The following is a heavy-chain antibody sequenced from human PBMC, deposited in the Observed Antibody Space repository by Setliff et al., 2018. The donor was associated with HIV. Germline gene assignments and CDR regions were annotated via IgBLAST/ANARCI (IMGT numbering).Heavy chain of an antibody. CDR3: ARHWWEGTPYFYYMDV. Sequence: PGGSLRLSCAASGFTFSDHYMDWVRQAPGQGLEWVGRTRNKANSYATAYAASVKGRFTISRDNAKNSLYLQMNSLRAEDTAVYYCARHWWEGTPYFYYMDVWGKGTTVTVSS. D-gene: IGHD1-26*01. V-gene: IGHV3-72*01. J-gene: IGHJ6*03. CDR2: TRNKANSYAT. CDR1: GFTFSDHY.